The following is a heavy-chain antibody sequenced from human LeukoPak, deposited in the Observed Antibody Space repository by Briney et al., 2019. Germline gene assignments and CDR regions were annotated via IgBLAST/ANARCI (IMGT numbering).Heavy chain of an antibody. CDR1: GFTFSSYA. CDR2: ISGSGGST. Sequence: GGSLRLSCAASGFTFSSYAMSWVRQAPGKGLEWVSAISGSGGSTYYADSVKGRFTISRDNSKNTLYLQMNSLRAEDTAVYCCAKGLYSNYELGLDYWGQGTLVTVSS. J-gene: IGHJ4*02. V-gene: IGHV3-23*01. CDR3: AKGLYSNYELGLDY. D-gene: IGHD4-11*01.